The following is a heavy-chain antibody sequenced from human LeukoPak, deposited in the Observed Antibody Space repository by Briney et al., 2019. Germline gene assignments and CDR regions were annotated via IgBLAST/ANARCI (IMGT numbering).Heavy chain of an antibody. CDR1: GGSISSYY. D-gene: IGHD3-22*01. Sequence: SETLSLTCTVSGGSISSYYWSWIRQPPGKGLERIGYIYYSGSTNYNPSLKSRATISVDTSKNQFSLKLSSVTAADTAVYYCARDFKGDYYDSSGYRRVGAFDIWGQGTMVTVSS. CDR3: ARDFKGDYYDSSGYRRVGAFDI. CDR2: IYYSGST. V-gene: IGHV4-59*01. J-gene: IGHJ3*02.